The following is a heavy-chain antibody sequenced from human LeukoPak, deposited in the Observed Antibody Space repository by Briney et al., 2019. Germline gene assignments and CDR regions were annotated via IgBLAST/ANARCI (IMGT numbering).Heavy chain of an antibody. CDR3: ANMDYGSGSYYYMDV. J-gene: IGHJ6*03. CDR1: GFTFSSYW. Sequence: PGGSLRLSCAASGFTFSSYWMSWVRQAPGKGLEWVANIKQDGSEKYYVDSVKGRFTISRDNAKNSLYLQMNSLRAEDTAVYYCANMDYGSGSYYYMDVWGKGTTVTISS. CDR2: IKQDGSEK. D-gene: IGHD3-10*01. V-gene: IGHV3-7*01.